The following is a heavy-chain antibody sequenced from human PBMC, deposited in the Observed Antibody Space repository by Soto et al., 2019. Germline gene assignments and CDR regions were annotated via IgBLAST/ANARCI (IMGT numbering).Heavy chain of an antibody. V-gene: IGHV1-69*13. CDR2: IIPIFGTA. CDR3: ARRGCSGGSCYRNFDY. D-gene: IGHD2-15*01. J-gene: IGHJ4*02. CDR1: GGTFSSYA. Sequence: SVKVSCKASGGTFSSYAISWVRQAPGQGLEWMGGIIPIFGTANYAQKFQGRVTITADESTSTAYMELSSLRSEDTAVYYCARRGCSGGSCYRNFDYWGQGTMVTFSS.